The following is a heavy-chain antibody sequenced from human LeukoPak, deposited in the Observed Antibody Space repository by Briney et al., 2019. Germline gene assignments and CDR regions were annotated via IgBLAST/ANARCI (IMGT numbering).Heavy chain of an antibody. Sequence: GESLKISCKGSGYSFTSYWIGWVRQMPGKGLEWMGIIYPGDSDTRYSPSFQGQVTISADKSISTAYLQWSSLKASDTAMYYCAIPSCYYDSSGYPTRDAFDTWGQGTMVTVS. CDR1: GYSFTSYW. CDR3: AIPSCYYDSSGYPTRDAFDT. V-gene: IGHV5-51*01. CDR2: IYPGDSDT. J-gene: IGHJ3*02. D-gene: IGHD3-22*01.